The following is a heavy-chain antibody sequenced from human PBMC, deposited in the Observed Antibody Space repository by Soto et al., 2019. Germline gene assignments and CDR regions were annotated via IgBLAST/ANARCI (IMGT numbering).Heavy chain of an antibody. CDR1: GFTFSSYS. D-gene: IGHD3-16*01. CDR3: ARQYDYIWVSPLEAFDI. V-gene: IGHV3-21*01. Sequence: GGSLRLSCAASGFTFSSYSMNWVRQAPGKGLEWVSSISSSSSYIYYADSVKGRFTISRDNAKNSLYLQMNSLRAEDTAVYYCARQYDYIWVSPLEAFDIWGQGTMVTVSS. CDR2: ISSSSSYI. J-gene: IGHJ3*02.